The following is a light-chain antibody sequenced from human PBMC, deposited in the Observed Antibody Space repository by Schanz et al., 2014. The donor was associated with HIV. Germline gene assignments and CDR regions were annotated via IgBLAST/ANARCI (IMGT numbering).Light chain of an antibody. CDR1: NSNIGNNY. CDR2: DNN. J-gene: IGLJ3*02. Sequence: QSVLTQPPSVSAAPGQKVTISCSGSNSNIGNNYVSWYQQLPGTAPKLLIYDNNKRPSGIPDRFSGSKSGTSATLGITGLQTGDEADYYCGTWDSSLWVFGGGTKLTV. V-gene: IGLV1-51*01. CDR3: GTWDSSLWV.